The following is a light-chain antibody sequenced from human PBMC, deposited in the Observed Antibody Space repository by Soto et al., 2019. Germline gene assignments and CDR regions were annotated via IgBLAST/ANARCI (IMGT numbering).Light chain of an antibody. V-gene: IGKV1-12*01. CDR1: QDIANW. J-gene: IGKJ1*01. CDR3: QQAFSFPRG. CDR2: GAS. Sequence: DIQMTQSPSSVSASVGDRVTITCRASQDIANWLVWYQLKPGQAPKLLIYGASTLQSGVPSRFSGSGSGTVFTLTITSLQPEDCATYYCQQAFSFPRGFGQGTEVEV.